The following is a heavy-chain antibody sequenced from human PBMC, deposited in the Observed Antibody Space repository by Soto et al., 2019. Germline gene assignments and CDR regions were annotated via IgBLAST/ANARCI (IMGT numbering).Heavy chain of an antibody. CDR3: ARPYCSGGSCVRYGLDV. V-gene: IGHV3-30-3*01. CDR1: GFTFSSYA. Sequence: QVQLVESGGGVVQPGGSLRLSCAPSGFTFSSYAIHWVRQAPGKGLEWVAVISYDGSNKYYADSVKGGFTISRDNSYNTLYLQMKSLRAEDTAVYYCARPYCSGGSCVRYGLDVWGQGTTVSVSS. D-gene: IGHD2-15*01. J-gene: IGHJ6*02. CDR2: ISYDGSNK.